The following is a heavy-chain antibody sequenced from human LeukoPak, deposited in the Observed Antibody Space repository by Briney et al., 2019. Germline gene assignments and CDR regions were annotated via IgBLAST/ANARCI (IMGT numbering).Heavy chain of an antibody. CDR3: ARVTRQLDSRPYYFDY. V-gene: IGHV4-30-4*08. Sequence: SETLSLTCTVSGGSISSGDYYWSWIRQPPGKGLEWIGYIYYSGSTYYNPSLKSRVTISVDTSKNQCSLKLSSVTAADTAVYYCARVTRQLDSRPYYFDYWGQGTLVTVSS. D-gene: IGHD3-22*01. J-gene: IGHJ4*02. CDR1: GGSISSGDYY. CDR2: IYYSGST.